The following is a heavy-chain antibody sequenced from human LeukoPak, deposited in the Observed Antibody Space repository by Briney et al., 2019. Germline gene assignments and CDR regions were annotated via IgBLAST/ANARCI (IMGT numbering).Heavy chain of an antibody. CDR1: GFTVCSNY. D-gene: IGHD3-10*01. V-gene: IGHV3-53*01. CDR2: IYSGGST. J-gene: IGHJ4*02. Sequence: GGSLRLSCAASGFTVCSNYMSWVRQAPGKGLEWVSVIYSGGSTYYADSVKGRFTISGDNSRNTLYLQMNSLRAEDTAVYYCARHLLWFGELSGGFDYWGQGTLVTVSS. CDR3: ARHLLWFGELSGGFDY.